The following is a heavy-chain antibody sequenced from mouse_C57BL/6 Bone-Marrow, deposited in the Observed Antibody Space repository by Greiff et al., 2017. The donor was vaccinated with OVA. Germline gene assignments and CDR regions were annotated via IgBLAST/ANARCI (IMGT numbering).Heavy chain of an antibody. J-gene: IGHJ2*01. Sequence: EVQLVESGPGMVKPSQSLSLTCTVTGYSITSGYDWHWIRHFPGNKLEWMGYISYSGSTNYNPSLKSRISITHDTAKNHFFLKLNSVTTEDTATYYCARGHTITTVVEFPYYFDYWGQGTTLTVSS. V-gene: IGHV3-1*01. CDR3: ARGHTITTVVEFPYYFDY. D-gene: IGHD1-1*01. CDR2: ISYSGST. CDR1: GYSITSGYD.